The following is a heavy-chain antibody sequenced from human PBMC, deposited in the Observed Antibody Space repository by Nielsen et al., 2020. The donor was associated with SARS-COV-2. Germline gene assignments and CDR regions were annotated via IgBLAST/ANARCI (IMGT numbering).Heavy chain of an antibody. CDR1: GYSFTNYW. CDR3: ARRALNFDWLYRGWFDP. Sequence: GESLKISCKGSGYSFTNYWIGWVRQMPGKGLEWMGIIYPGDSDTRYSPSFQGQVTISADKSISIAYLQWSSPKASDTAMYYCARRALNFDWLYRGWFDPWGQGTLVTVSS. V-gene: IGHV5-51*01. J-gene: IGHJ5*02. D-gene: IGHD3-9*01. CDR2: IYPGDSDT.